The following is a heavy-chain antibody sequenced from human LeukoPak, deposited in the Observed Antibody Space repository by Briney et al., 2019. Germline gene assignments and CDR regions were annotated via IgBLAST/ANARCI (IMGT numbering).Heavy chain of an antibody. D-gene: IGHD4-17*01. CDR3: AKWDGDLYYYYYMDV. V-gene: IGHV3-23*01. CDR2: ISGRGGST. Sequence: GGSLRLSCAASGSTFTFYTMSWVRQAPGKGLEWVSVISGRGGSTYYADSVKGRFTISRDNSKNTLYLQMDSLRAEDTAVYYCAKWDGDLYYYYYMDVWGKGTTVTVSS. J-gene: IGHJ6*03. CDR1: GSTFTFYT.